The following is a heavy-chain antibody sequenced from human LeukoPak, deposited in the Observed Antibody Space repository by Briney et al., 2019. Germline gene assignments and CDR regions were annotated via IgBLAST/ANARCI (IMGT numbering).Heavy chain of an antibody. Sequence: GGSLRLSCAASGFTFSSYSMNWVRQAPGKGLEWVSSISSSSSYIYYADSVKGRFTISRDNAKNSLYLQMNSLRAEDTAVYYCAGSHYRETHPTDPWGQGTLVTVSS. V-gene: IGHV3-21*01. CDR3: AGSHYRETHPTDP. D-gene: IGHD1-26*01. J-gene: IGHJ5*02. CDR1: GFTFSSYS. CDR2: ISSSSSYI.